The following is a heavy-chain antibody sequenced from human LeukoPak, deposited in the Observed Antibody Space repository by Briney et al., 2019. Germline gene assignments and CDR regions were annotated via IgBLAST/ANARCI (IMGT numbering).Heavy chain of an antibody. CDR1: GDSISSDY. J-gene: IGHJ3*02. CDR2: IHYSGST. D-gene: IGHD4-17*01. Sequence: SETLSLTCTVSGDSISSDYWSWIRQPPGKGLEYIAYIHYSGSTDYNPSLKSRVTMSVDMSKNQFSLKLNSVTAADTAVYYCTRVMTTVNVFDIWGQGTLVTVSS. CDR3: TRVMTTVNVFDI. V-gene: IGHV4-59*12.